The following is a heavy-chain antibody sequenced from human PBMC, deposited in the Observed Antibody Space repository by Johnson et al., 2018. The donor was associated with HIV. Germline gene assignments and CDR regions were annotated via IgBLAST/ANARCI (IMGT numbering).Heavy chain of an antibody. J-gene: IGHJ3*02. CDR3: TTVGGILGTYAFDI. Sequence: QVQLVESGGGVVQPGRSLRLSCAASGFTFSSYGMHWVRQAPGKGREWVAVIWYDGSNQFYADSVRGRFIISRDNSKNSLYLQMNSLKTEDTALYYCTTVGGILGTYAFDIWGQGTMVTVSS. CDR2: IWYDGSNQ. V-gene: IGHV3-33*08. CDR1: GFTFSSYG. D-gene: IGHD2-8*02.